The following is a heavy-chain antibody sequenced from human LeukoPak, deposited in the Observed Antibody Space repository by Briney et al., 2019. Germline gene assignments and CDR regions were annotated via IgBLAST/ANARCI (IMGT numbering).Heavy chain of an antibody. D-gene: IGHD3-22*01. CDR2: MNPNSGNT. CDR1: GYTFTSYD. Sequence: ASVKVSCKASGYTFTSYDINWVRQATGQGLEWMGWMNPNSGNTGYAQKFQGRVTMTRNTSISTAYMELSSLRPEDTAVYYCARMYYYDSSYLNWFDPWGQGTLVTVSS. V-gene: IGHV1-8*01. J-gene: IGHJ5*02. CDR3: ARMYYYDSSYLNWFDP.